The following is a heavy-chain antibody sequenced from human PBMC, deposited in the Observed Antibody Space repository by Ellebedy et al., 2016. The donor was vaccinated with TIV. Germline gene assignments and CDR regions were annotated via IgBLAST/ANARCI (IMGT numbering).Heavy chain of an antibody. CDR1: GGSISGYY. V-gene: IGHV4-59*08. Sequence: SETLSLTCIVSGGSISGYYWSWIRQPPGKGLEWIGYIYSSDNGSTNYKPSLKSRVTISGDTSKNQLSLKLSSVTAADTAMYYCARHIVVPTPGSEYWGQGTPVTVSS. CDR2: IYSSDNGST. D-gene: IGHD1-26*01. CDR3: ARHIVVPTPGSEY. J-gene: IGHJ4*02.